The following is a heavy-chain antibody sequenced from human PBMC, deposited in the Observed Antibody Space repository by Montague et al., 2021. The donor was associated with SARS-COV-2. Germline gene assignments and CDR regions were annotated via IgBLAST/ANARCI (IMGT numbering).Heavy chain of an antibody. V-gene: IGHV6-1*01. CDR1: GDSVSSNSAT. CDR3: TSGREGNYNVMDV. D-gene: IGHD1-1*01. CDR2: TYYRSKWYN. J-gene: IGHJ6*02. Sequence: CAIFGDSVSSNSATWNWVRPSPSRGLEWLGRTYYRSKWYNDYAVSVRGRVTINPDTSKNQFSLQLNSVTPEDTAIYYCTSGREGNYNVMDVWGQGTTVTVSS.